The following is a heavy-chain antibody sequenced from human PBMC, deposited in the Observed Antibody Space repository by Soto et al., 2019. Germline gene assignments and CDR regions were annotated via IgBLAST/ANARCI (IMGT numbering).Heavy chain of an antibody. CDR3: ARVTGSGSHKGYYYYGMDV. CDR2: IYYSGST. V-gene: IGHV4-31*03. Sequence: SSETLSLTCTVSGGSISSGGYYWSWIRQHPGKGLEWIGYIYYSGSTYYNPSLKSRVTISVDTSKNQFSLKLSSVTAADTAVYYCARVTGSGSHKGYYYYGMDVWGQGTTVTVSS. CDR1: GGSISSGGYY. D-gene: IGHD3-10*01. J-gene: IGHJ6*02.